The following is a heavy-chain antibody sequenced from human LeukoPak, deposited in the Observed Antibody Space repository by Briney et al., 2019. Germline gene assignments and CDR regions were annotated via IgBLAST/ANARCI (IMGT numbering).Heavy chain of an antibody. D-gene: IGHD4-23*01. V-gene: IGHV3-74*01. CDR1: GFSFSRYW. J-gene: IGHJ4*02. Sequence: GGSLRLSCAASGFSFSRYWMHWVRQVPGKGLLWVSRITSDGSSTIYADSVKGRFTISRDNAKNTVHLQMNSLRVEDTAVYYGARGGNSPGDYWGQGTLVTVSS. CDR2: ITSDGSST. CDR3: ARGGNSPGDY.